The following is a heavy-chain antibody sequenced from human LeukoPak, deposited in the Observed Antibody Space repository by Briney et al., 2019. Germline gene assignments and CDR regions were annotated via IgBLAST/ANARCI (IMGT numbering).Heavy chain of an antibody. CDR1: GGSISSDDYY. CDR3: AKTNTISMYYFDY. V-gene: IGHV4-30-4*01. CDR2: IYYSGST. Sequence: SETLSLTCTVSGGSISSDDYYWSWIRQPPGKGLEWIGYIYYSGSTYYNLSLKSRVTISVDTSKNQFSLKLSSVTAADTAVYYCAKTNTISMYYFDYWGQGTLVTVPS. D-gene: IGHD3-9*01. J-gene: IGHJ4*02.